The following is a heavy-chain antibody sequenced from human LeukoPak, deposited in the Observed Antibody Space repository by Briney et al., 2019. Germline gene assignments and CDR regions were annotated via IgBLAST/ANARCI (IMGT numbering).Heavy chain of an antibody. CDR2: INHSGST. CDR3: ARANPRRVYYYGMDV. CDR1: GGSFSGYY. J-gene: IGHJ6*02. Sequence: SETLSLTCAVYGGSFSGYYWSWIRQPPGKGLEWIWEINHSGSTNYNPSLKSRVTISVDTSKNQFSLKLSSVTAADTAVYYCARANPRRVYYYGMDVWGQGTTVTVSS. V-gene: IGHV4-34*01.